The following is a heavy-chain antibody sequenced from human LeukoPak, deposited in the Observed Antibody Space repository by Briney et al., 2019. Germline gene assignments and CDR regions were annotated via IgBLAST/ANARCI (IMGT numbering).Heavy chain of an antibody. CDR1: GGSISSYY. CDR3: ARNYGSGSWFDP. CDR2: IYYSGST. J-gene: IGHJ5*02. V-gene: IGHV4-59*08. D-gene: IGHD3-10*01. Sequence: SETLSLTCTVSGGSISSYYWSWIRQPPGKGLEWIGYIYYSGSTSYNPSLKSRVTISVDTSKNQFSLKLSSVTAADTAVYYCARNYGSGSWFDPWGQGTLVTVSS.